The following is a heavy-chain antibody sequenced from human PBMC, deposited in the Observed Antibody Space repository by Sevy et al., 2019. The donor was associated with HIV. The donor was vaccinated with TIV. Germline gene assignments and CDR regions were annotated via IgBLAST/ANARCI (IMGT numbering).Heavy chain of an antibody. CDR1: GFTFSKAW. J-gene: IGHJ4*02. CDR3: AAGVGASDFDY. V-gene: IGHV3-15*01. Sequence: GGSLRLSCVASGFTFSKAWMSWVRQAPGKGLEWVGRIKSKTDGATRDLAAPVKGRIIISRDDSKNTLYLQISNLKIEDTGVYFCAAGVGASDFDYWGQGPLVTVSS. CDR2: IKSKTDGATR. D-gene: IGHD1-26*01.